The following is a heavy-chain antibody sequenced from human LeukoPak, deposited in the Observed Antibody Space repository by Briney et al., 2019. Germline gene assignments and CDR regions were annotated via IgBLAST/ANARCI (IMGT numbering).Heavy chain of an antibody. CDR3: ARLDYYYGMDA. V-gene: IGHV3-23*01. CDR1: GFTFSSYA. Sequence: GGSLRLSRAASGFTFSSYAMSWVRQAPGKGLEWVSAISGSGGSTYYADSVKGRFTISRDNSKNTLYLQMNSLRAEDTAVYYCARLDYYYGMDAWGQGTTVTVSS. D-gene: IGHD6-6*01. J-gene: IGHJ6*02. CDR2: ISGSGGST.